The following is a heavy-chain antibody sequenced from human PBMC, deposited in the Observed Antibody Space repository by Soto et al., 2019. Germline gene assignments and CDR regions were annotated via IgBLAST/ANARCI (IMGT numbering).Heavy chain of an antibody. CDR2: ISNSGGRT. Sequence: EVQLLESGGGLVQPGESLRLSCAASGFTFSSYAMTWVRQAPGKGLEWVSAISNSGGRTYYADSVKGRFTISRDNSKNTLYLQMNSLRAEDTAVYYCAKGFKFDWYYLDYWGQGTLVTVSS. CDR3: AKGFKFDWYYLDY. J-gene: IGHJ4*02. CDR1: GFTFSSYA. D-gene: IGHD3-9*01. V-gene: IGHV3-23*01.